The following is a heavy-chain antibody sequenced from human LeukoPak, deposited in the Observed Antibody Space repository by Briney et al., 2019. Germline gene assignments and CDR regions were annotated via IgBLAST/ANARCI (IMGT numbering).Heavy chain of an antibody. CDR2: IYSGGGT. V-gene: IGHV3-53*01. Sequence: GGSLRLSCEASPFIFSGHWLNWVRQAPGKGLEWVSVIYSGGGTLYADSVKGRFTISRDISKNTVFLQMNSVRTEDTALYHCARGMVRSYYGLDVRGQGTTVIVSS. CDR3: ARGMVRSYYGLDV. D-gene: IGHD3-10*01. J-gene: IGHJ6*02. CDR1: PFIFSGHW.